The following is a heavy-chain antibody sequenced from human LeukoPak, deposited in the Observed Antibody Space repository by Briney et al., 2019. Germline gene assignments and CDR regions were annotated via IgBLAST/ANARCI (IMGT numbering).Heavy chain of an antibody. J-gene: IGHJ4*02. CDR2: ISAYNGNT. D-gene: IGHD3-22*01. CDR3: ARAPPNDYESTGYYAPFDY. V-gene: IGHV1-18*01. Sequence: GASVKVSCKASGYTFTSYGISWVRQAPGQGLEWMGWISAYNGNTNYAQKLQGRVTMTTDTSTSTAYMELRSLRSDDTAVYYCARAPPNDYESTGYYAPFDYWGQGTLVTVSS. CDR1: GYTFTSYG.